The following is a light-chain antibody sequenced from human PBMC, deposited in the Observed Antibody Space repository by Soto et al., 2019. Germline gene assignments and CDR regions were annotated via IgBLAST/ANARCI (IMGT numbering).Light chain of an antibody. CDR2: GVN. J-gene: IGLJ1*01. Sequence: ALTQPPSASGSPGQSVTISCTGTSSDVGGYKYVSWYQQHPGKAPKLMIFGVNKRPSGVPDRFSGSKSGNTASLTVSGLQAEDEADYYCSSYAGINNLGVFGTGTKVTVL. V-gene: IGLV2-8*01. CDR1: SSDVGGYKY. CDR3: SSYAGINNLGV.